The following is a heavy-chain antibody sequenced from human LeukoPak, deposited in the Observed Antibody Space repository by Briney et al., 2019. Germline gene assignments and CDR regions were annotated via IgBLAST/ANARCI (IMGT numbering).Heavy chain of an antibody. CDR3: VKGPRPDITVAHTVEN. CDR1: GFIFSNYA. J-gene: IGHJ4*02. Sequence: PGGSLRLSCAASGFIFSNYAMSWVRQVPGRGLEWVSTISSRGDSTYVADSVKGRFTISRDNSKNSLYLQMNTVRAEDTAVYYCVKGPRPDITVAHTVENWGQGTPVTVSS. CDR2: ISSRGDST. D-gene: IGHD6-19*01. V-gene: IGHV3-23*01.